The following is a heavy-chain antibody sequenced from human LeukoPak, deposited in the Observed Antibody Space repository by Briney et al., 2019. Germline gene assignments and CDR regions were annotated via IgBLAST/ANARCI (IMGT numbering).Heavy chain of an antibody. CDR1: GGSISSGSYY. J-gene: IGHJ6*03. Sequence: SETLSLTCTVSGGSISSGSYYWSWIRQPAGKGLEWIGRIYTSGSTNYNPSLKSRVTISVDTSKNQFSLKLSSATAADTAVYYCARLWFGEVPPLYYYYMDVWGKGTTVTVSS. CDR3: ARLWFGEVPPLYYYYMDV. CDR2: IYTSGST. D-gene: IGHD3-10*01. V-gene: IGHV4-61*02.